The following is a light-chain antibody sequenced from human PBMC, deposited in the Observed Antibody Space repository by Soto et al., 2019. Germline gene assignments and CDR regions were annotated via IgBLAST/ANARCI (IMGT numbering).Light chain of an antibody. CDR2: GAS. J-gene: IGKJ1*01. CDR3: QQYDNWPRT. Sequence: EIVMTQSPARLSVSPGERATLSCRASQSISNNLVWYQQKPGQAPRLLIYGASTRATGFPARFSGSGFGTEFTLTISSLQSEDFGVYYCQQYDNWPRTFGQGTKVEIK. V-gene: IGKV3-15*01. CDR1: QSISNN.